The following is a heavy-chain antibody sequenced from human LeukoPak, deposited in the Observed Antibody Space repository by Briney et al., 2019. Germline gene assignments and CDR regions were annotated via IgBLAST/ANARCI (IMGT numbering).Heavy chain of an antibody. CDR2: IHHSGVT. Sequence: SETLSLTCTVSGYSISSGYYWSWIRQPPGKGLEWIATIHHSGVTYYNPSLKSRVTMSVDTSKNQFSLKLASVTAASTAVYYCARYTANTPGFSLDFWGQGALVTVSS. CDR3: ARYTANTPGFSLDF. J-gene: IGHJ4*02. CDR1: GYSISSGYY. V-gene: IGHV4-38-2*02. D-gene: IGHD2-2*02.